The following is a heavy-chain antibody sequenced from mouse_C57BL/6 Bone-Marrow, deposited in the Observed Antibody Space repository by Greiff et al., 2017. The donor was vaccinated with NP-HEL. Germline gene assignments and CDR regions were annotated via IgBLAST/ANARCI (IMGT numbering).Heavy chain of an antibody. CDR2: INSDGGST. J-gene: IGHJ2*01. CDR3: ARLANWDGGNYFDY. D-gene: IGHD4-1*01. Sequence: EVMLVESGGGLVQPGESLKLSCESNEYEFPSHDMSWVRKTPEKRLELVAAINSDGGSTYYPDTMERRFIISRDNTKKTLYLQMSSLRSEDTALYYCARLANWDGGNYFDYWGQGTTLTVSS. V-gene: IGHV5-2*03. CDR1: EYEFPSHD.